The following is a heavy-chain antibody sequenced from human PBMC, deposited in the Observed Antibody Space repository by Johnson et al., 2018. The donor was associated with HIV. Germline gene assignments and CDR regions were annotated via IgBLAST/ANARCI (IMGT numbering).Heavy chain of an antibody. Sequence: QVQLVESGGGVVQPGRSLRLSCAASGFTLSSYAMHWVRQAPGKGLEWAAVISYDGSNKYYADSVKGRFTISRDNSKNTLYLQMNSLRAEDTAVYYCARDLLSRAFDIWGQGTMVTVSS. J-gene: IGHJ3*02. CDR1: GFTLSSYA. CDR3: ARDLLSRAFDI. CDR2: ISYDGSNK. V-gene: IGHV3-30-3*01.